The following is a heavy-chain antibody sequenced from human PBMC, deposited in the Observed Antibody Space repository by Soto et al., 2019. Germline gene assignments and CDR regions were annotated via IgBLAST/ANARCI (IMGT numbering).Heavy chain of an antibody. Sequence: PGGSLRLSCAASGVTFSSYGMHWVRQAPGKGLEWVAVIWYDGSNKYYADSVKGRFTISRDNSKNTLYLQMNSLRAEDTAVYYCAREVSPRFNCSSTSCSYYYYYGMEVWGQGTTVTVSS. D-gene: IGHD2-2*01. CDR2: IWYDGSNK. V-gene: IGHV3-33*01. CDR3: AREVSPRFNCSSTSCSYYYYYGMEV. CDR1: GVTFSSYG. J-gene: IGHJ6*02.